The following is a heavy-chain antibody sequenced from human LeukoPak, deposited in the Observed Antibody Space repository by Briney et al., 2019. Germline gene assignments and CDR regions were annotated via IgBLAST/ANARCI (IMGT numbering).Heavy chain of an antibody. CDR1: GYDFTSVG. CDR3: ARDKIASDDAFDV. D-gene: IGHD2/OR15-2a*01. J-gene: IGHJ3*01. Sequence: GASVKVSCKASGYDFTSVGITWVRRAPGQGLEWMGWINPYSGDTKSAQKFQGRVTMTRDTSISTGYMELYSLRSDDTAVYYCARDKIASDDAFDVWGQGTMVTVSS. V-gene: IGHV1-2*02. CDR2: INPYSGDT.